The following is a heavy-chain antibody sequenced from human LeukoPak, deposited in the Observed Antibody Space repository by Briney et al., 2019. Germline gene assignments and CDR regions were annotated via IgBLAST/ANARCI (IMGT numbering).Heavy chain of an antibody. V-gene: IGHV7-4-1*02. CDR3: ARALDSLGGLSLPDY. CDR2: IHPSTGNP. J-gene: IGHJ4*02. D-gene: IGHD3-16*02. CDR1: GYSCTNYA. Sequence: GASVKVSCKASGYSCTNYALNWVRQAPGQGLEFMGWIHPSTGNPSYAQGFSGRFVFSLDTSVTTTYLQISDLKAEDTAVYFCARALDSLGGLSLPDYWGQGTLVTVSS.